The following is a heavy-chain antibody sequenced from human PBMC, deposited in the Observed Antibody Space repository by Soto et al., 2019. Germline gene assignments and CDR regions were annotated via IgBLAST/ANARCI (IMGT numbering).Heavy chain of an antibody. J-gene: IGHJ4*02. Sequence: PVMRYFKTSGGRKSNYRGSWRRKAPVQGLEWVGGIVPIRRTADYAQTFQGRVSITADESARTSYMELRSLRSQYTAVYYCVRESCARGIGSWGQGTFVTVSS. CDR1: GGRKSNYR. CDR3: VRESCARGIGS. V-gene: IGHV1-69*13. CDR2: IVPIRRTA. D-gene: IGHD6-19*01.